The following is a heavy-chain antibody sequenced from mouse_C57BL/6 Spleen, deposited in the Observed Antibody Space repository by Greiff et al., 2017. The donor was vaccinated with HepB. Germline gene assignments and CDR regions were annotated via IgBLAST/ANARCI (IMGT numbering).Heavy chain of an antibody. D-gene: IGHD2-4*01. J-gene: IGHJ1*03. Sequence: VQLQQSGPELVKPGASVKIPCKASGYTFTDYNMDWVKQSHGKSLEWIGDINPNNGGTIYNQKFKGKATLTVDKSSSTAYMELRSLTSEDTAVYYCTKSFYYDYDGGYFDVWGTGTTVTVSS. CDR3: TKSFYYDYDGGYFDV. CDR1: GYTFTDYN. V-gene: IGHV1-18*01. CDR2: INPNNGGT.